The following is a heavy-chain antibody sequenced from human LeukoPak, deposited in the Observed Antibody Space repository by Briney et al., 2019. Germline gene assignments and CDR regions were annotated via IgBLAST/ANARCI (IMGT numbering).Heavy chain of an antibody. V-gene: IGHV1-46*01. CDR2: INPSVGST. Sequence: ASVRVSCKASGYTFTSYYMHWVRQAPGQGLEWMGIINPSVGSTSYAQKFQGRVTMTRATSTSTVYMELSSLRSEDTAVYYCARTEYYYGSGSYFTPKYFQHWGQGTLVTVSS. CDR1: GYTFTSYY. D-gene: IGHD3-10*01. CDR3: ARTEYYYGSGSYFTPKYFQH. J-gene: IGHJ1*01.